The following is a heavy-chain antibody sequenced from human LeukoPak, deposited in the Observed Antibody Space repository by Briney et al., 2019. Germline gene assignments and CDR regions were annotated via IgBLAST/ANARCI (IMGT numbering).Heavy chain of an antibody. CDR3: AKDPALRFLEWLLRPYYFDY. J-gene: IGHJ4*02. CDR2: ISGSGGST. D-gene: IGHD3-3*01. V-gene: IGHV3-23*01. Sequence: GGSLRLSCAASGFTFSSYWMSWVRQAPGKGLEWVSAISGSGGSTYYADSVKGRFTISRDNSKNTLYLQMNSLRAEDTAVYYCAKDPALRFLEWLLRPYYFDYWGQGTLVTVSS. CDR1: GFTFSSYW.